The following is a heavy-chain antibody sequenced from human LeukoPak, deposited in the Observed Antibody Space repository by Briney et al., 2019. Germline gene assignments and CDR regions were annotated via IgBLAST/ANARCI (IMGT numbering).Heavy chain of an antibody. CDR1: GFTFSNYA. V-gene: IGHV3-30*18. D-gene: IGHD3-10*01. CDR2: ITYDGITT. Sequence: GGSLRLSCAASGFTFSNYAMSWVRHVPGKGLEWVAVITYDGITTYSDDSVKGRFTISRDTSKSTLHLQMNNLRPEDTAVYFCVKEQGSGYYRTADYWGQGTLVTVSS. J-gene: IGHJ4*02. CDR3: VKEQGSGYYRTADY.